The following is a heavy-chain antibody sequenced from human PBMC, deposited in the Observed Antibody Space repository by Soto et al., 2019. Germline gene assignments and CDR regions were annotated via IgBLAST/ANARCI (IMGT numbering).Heavy chain of an antibody. CDR3: ASVGATYYYYGMDV. CDR1: GGSISSSSYY. D-gene: IGHD1-26*01. J-gene: IGHJ6*02. Sequence: SETLSLTCTVSGGSISSSSYYWGWIRQPPGKGLEWIGSIYYSGSTYYNPSLKSRVTISVDTSKNQFSLKMRSVTAADTAVYYCASVGATYYYYGMDVWGQGTTVTVSS. CDR2: IYYSGST. V-gene: IGHV4-39*01.